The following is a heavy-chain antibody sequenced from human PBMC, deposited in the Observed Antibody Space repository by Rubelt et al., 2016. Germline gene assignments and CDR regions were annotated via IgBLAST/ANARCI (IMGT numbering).Heavy chain of an antibody. D-gene: IGHD1-26*01. CDR3: VRDAASSSWGAGGGYFDS. CDR1: GFSVSDAW. J-gene: IGHJ4*02. V-gene: IGHV3-21*02. Sequence: EVQLVESGGGLVEPGGSLRVSCAASGFSVSDAWINWVRQAPGRGLEWVSSISSSSSYIFYADSVKGRFTISRDNANNSLFLQMNTLRVEDTAIYYCVRDAASSSWGAGGGYFDSRGPGTLVTVSS. CDR2: ISSSSSYI.